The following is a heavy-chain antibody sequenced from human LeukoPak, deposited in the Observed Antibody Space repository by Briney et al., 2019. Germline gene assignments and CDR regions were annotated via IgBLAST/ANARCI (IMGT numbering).Heavy chain of an antibody. Sequence: PGGSLRLSCAASGFTFSSYGMSWVRQAPGKGLEWVSAISGSGGSTYYADSVKGRFTISRDNSKNTLYLQMNSLRAEDTAVYYCAKDEREWELRVMGGFDYWGQGTLVTVSS. V-gene: IGHV3-23*01. D-gene: IGHD1-26*01. J-gene: IGHJ4*02. CDR3: AKDEREWELRVMGGFDY. CDR1: GFTFSSYG. CDR2: ISGSGGST.